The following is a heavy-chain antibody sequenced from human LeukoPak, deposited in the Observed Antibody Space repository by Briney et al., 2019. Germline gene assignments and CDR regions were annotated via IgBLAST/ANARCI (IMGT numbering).Heavy chain of an antibody. CDR2: ISPGDSET. D-gene: IGHD5-18*01. V-gene: IGHV5-51*01. CDR1: GYSFTSYW. CDR3: ARRNTAMVYFDY. Sequence: GESLKISCKGSGYSFTSYWIGWVRQMPGKGLEWMGIISPGDSETRYSPSFQGQVTISADKSISTAYLQWRSLKASDTAMYYCARRNTAMVYFDYWGQGTLSPSPQ. J-gene: IGHJ4*02.